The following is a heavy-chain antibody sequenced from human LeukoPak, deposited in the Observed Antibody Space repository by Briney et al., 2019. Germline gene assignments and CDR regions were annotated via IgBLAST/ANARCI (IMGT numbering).Heavy chain of an antibody. Sequence: SETLSLTCTVSGVSISSGGYYWSWIRQHPGKGLEWIGYIYYSGSTYYNPSLKSRVTISVDTSKNQFSLKLSSVTAADTAVYYCARDRSSGWPLYYYYGMDVWGQGTTVTVSS. J-gene: IGHJ6*02. CDR3: ARDRSSGWPLYYYYGMDV. V-gene: IGHV4-31*03. CDR1: GVSISSGGYY. D-gene: IGHD6-19*01. CDR2: IYYSGST.